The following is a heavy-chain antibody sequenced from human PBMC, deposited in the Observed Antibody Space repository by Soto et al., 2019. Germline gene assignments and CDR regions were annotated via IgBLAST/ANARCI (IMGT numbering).Heavy chain of an antibody. CDR3: ARALGEVRGRNYYYYYYMDV. D-gene: IGHD3-10*01. CDR1: GGSISSYY. CDR2: IYYSGST. J-gene: IGHJ6*03. V-gene: IGHV4-59*08. Sequence: SETLSLTCTVSGGSISSYYWSWIRQPPGKGLEWIGYIYYSGSTNYNPSLKSRVTISVDTSKNQFSLKLSSVTAADTAVYYCARALGEVRGRNYYYYYYMDVWGKGTTVTVSS.